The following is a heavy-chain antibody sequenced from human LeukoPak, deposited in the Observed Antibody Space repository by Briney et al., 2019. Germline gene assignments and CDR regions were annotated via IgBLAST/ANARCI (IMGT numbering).Heavy chain of an antibody. V-gene: IGHV4-59*01. CDR1: GGSIDSYY. CDR2: IYYTGST. Sequence: PSETLSLTCTVSGGSIDSYYWSWIRQPPGKGLEWIGYIYYTGSTEYHPSLKSRVTFSADTSKNQFSLKLSSVTAADTAVYYCARKGPIAATGPDYWGQGTLVTVSS. D-gene: IGHD6-13*01. CDR3: ARKGPIAATGPDY. J-gene: IGHJ4*02.